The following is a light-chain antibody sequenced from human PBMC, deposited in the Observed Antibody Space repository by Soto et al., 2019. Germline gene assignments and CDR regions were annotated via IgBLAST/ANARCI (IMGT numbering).Light chain of an antibody. CDR3: QQFNDYPLT. CDR1: QANSSY. V-gene: IGKV1-9*01. J-gene: IGKJ4*01. CDR2: GAS. Sequence: DIQLTQSPSFLSASVGDRVTITCRASQANSSYLAWYQQKPGKPPKLLIYGASTLQSDVPSRFSGSGSGTEFTLTVSSLQAEDSATYYCQQFNDYPLTFGGGTKVEIK.